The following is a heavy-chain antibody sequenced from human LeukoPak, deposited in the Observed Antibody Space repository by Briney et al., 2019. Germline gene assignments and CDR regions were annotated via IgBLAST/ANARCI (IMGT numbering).Heavy chain of an antibody. Sequence: PGGSLRLSCAASGFTFNSYAMQWVRQAPGKGLEFVSVISSDGQSTYYASSVKGRFIISRDNSKNTLYLQMGSLRTEDMAMYYCAKTDCSSSSCHTVNYWGQGTLVTVSS. CDR3: AKTDCSSSSCHTVNY. CDR2: ISSDGQST. J-gene: IGHJ4*02. CDR1: GFTFNSYA. D-gene: IGHD2-2*02. V-gene: IGHV3-64*01.